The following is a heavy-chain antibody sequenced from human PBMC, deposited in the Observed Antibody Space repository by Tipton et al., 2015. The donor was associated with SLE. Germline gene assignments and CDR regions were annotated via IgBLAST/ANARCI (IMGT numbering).Heavy chain of an antibody. CDR1: GFTFMSYD. CDR2: ISHSGSTT. Sequence: GSLRLSCTDSGFTFMSYDMNWVRQAPGKGLEWVSYISHSGSTTYYSDSVKGRFTISRDDAMNSLVLQMSSLRVEDTAVYYCVRRDFTNCYDYWGQGTVVTVSS. V-gene: IGHV3-48*03. D-gene: IGHD3-3*01. J-gene: IGHJ4*02. CDR3: VRRDFTNCYDY.